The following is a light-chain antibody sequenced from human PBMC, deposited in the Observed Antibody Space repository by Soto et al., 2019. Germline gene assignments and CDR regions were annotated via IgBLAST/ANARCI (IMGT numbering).Light chain of an antibody. CDR2: DAS. CDR1: QNVGSY. V-gene: IGKV3-11*01. J-gene: IGKJ4*01. CDR3: QQRGNWPLT. Sequence: EIVLTQSPATLSLSPGERATLSCRASQNVGSYLAWYQQKPGQAPRLLIYDASNRATGIPARFSGSGSGTDFTLTISSLEPEDLAVYYCQQRGNWPLTFCGGTKVEIK.